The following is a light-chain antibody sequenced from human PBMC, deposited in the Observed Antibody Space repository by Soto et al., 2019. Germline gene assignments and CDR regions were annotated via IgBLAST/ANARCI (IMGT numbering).Light chain of an antibody. CDR2: QDT. Sequence: SYELTQPPSVSVSPGQTATISCSGDNLGDKFACWYQQKPGQSPRLVIYQDTRRPSGIPERFSGSNSENTATLTISGTQAMDEADYYCQAWDSSTVVFGRGTKLTVL. V-gene: IGLV3-1*01. J-gene: IGLJ2*01. CDR1: NLGDKF. CDR3: QAWDSSTVV.